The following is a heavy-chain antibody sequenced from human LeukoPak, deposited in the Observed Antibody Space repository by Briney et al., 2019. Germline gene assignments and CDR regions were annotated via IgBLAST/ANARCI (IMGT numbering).Heavy chain of an antibody. Sequence: GGSLRLSCAASGFTFSSYGMHWVRQAPGKGLEWVAVISYDGGNKYYADSVKGRFTISRDNSKNTLYLQMNSLRAEDTAVYYCATSELLWGQGTLVTVSS. J-gene: IGHJ4*02. V-gene: IGHV3-30*03. CDR1: GFTFSSYG. D-gene: IGHD1-26*01. CDR2: ISYDGGNK. CDR3: ATSELL.